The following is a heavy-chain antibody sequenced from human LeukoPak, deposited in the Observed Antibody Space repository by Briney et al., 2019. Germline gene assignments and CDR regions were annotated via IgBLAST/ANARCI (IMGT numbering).Heavy chain of an antibody. CDR1: GYTLTELS. J-gene: IGHJ6*03. CDR2: FDPEDGET. CDR3: ARAAGGSGSYVRAYYYYYMDV. D-gene: IGHD3-10*01. V-gene: IGHV1-24*01. Sequence: ASVKVSCKVSGYTLTELSMHWVRQAPGKGLEWMGGFDPEDGETIYAQKFQGRVTMTTDTSTSTAYMELRSLRSDDTAVYYCARAAGGSGSYVRAYYYYYMDVWGKGTTVTISS.